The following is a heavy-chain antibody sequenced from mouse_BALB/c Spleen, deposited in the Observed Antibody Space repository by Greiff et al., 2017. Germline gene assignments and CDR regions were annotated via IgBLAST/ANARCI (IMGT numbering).Heavy chain of an antibody. V-gene: IGHV7-1*02. J-gene: IGHJ1*01. CDR3: ARDAFDYDDWYFDV. CDR2: SRNKANDYTT. Sequence: EVKLVESGGGLVQPGGSLRLSCATSGFTFSDFYMEWVRQPPGKRLEWIAASRNKANDYTTEYSASVKGRFIVSRDTSQSILYLQMNALRAEDTAIYYCARDAFDYDDWYFDVWGAGTTVTVSS. CDR1: GFTFSDFY. D-gene: IGHD2-4*01.